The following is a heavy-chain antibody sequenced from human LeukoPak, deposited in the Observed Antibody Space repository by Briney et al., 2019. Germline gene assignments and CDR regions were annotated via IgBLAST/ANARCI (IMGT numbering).Heavy chain of an antibody. J-gene: IGHJ3*02. CDR2: IYPGDSDT. D-gene: IGHD1-26*01. V-gene: IGHV5-51*01. CDR3: AGQGIVGATTDAFDI. CDR1: GYSFTNYW. Sequence: GESLKISCKGSGYSFTNYWIGWVRQMPGKGLEWMGIIYPGDSDTRYSPSFQGQVTISADKSISTAYLQWSSLKASDTAMYYCAGQGIVGATTDAFDIWGQGTMVTVSS.